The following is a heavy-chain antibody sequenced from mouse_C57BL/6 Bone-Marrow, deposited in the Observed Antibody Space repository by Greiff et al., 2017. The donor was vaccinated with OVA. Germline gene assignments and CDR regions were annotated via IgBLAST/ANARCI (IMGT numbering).Heavy chain of an antibody. D-gene: IGHD1-1*01. CDR2: IDPETGGT. Sequence: VQLQQSGAELVRPGASVTLSCKASGYTFTDYEMHWVKQTPVHGLEWIGAIDPETGGTAYNQKFKGKAILTADKSSSTAYMELRSLTSEDSAVYYCTRKGTTVVATDYAMDYWGQGTSVTVSS. CDR3: TRKGTTVVATDYAMDY. V-gene: IGHV1-15*01. CDR1: GYTFTDYE. J-gene: IGHJ4*01.